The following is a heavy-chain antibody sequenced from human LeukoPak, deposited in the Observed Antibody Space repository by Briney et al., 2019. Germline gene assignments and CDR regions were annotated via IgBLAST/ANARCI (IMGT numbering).Heavy chain of an antibody. CDR2: ISSSSSYI. Sequence: PGGSLRLSCAASGFTFSSYSMNWVRQAPGKGLEWVSSISSSSSYIDYADSVKGRFTISRDNAKNSLYLQMNSLRAEDTAVYYCARKECSGGSCYFDYWGQGTLVTVSS. D-gene: IGHD2-15*01. CDR1: GFTFSSYS. J-gene: IGHJ4*02. V-gene: IGHV3-21*01. CDR3: ARKECSGGSCYFDY.